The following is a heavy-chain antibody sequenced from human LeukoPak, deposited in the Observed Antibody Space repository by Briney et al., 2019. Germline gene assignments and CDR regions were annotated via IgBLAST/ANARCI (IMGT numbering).Heavy chain of an antibody. V-gene: IGHV3-74*01. CDR1: GFTFSSYW. Sequence: GGSLRLSCAASGFTFSSYWMHWVRQAPGKGLVWVSRINTDGSSTSYADSVKGRFTISRDNAKNTLYLQMNSLRAEDTAVYYCARGVVPAAIPRYYYYYMDVWGKGTTVTVSS. J-gene: IGHJ6*03. D-gene: IGHD2-2*01. CDR2: INTDGSST. CDR3: ARGVVPAAIPRYYYYYMDV.